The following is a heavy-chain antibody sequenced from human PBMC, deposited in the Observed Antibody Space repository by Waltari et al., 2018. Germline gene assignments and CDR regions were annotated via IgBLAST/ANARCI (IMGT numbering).Heavy chain of an antibody. CDR2: ISSSSSTI. D-gene: IGHD1-26*01. CDR1: GFTFSSYS. Sequence: EVQLVESGGGLVQPGGSLRLSCAASGFTFSSYSMNWVRQAPGKGLEWVSYISSSSSTIYYADSVKGRFTISRDNAKNSLYLQMNSLRAEDTAVYYCARDQGGATTDYWGQGTLVTVSS. J-gene: IGHJ4*02. V-gene: IGHV3-48*01. CDR3: ARDQGGATTDY.